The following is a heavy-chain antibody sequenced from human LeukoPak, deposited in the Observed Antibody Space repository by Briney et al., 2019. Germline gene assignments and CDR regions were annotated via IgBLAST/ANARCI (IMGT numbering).Heavy chain of an antibody. CDR2: ISSSSSYI. Sequence: GGSLRLSCAASGFTFSSYSMNWVRQAPGKGLEWVSSISSSSSYIYYADSVKGRFTISRDNAKNSLYLQMNSLRAEDTAVYYCARDYGSAPGWFDPWGQGTLVTVSS. V-gene: IGHV3-21*01. CDR3: ARDYGSAPGWFDP. D-gene: IGHD3-10*01. CDR1: GFTFSSYS. J-gene: IGHJ5*02.